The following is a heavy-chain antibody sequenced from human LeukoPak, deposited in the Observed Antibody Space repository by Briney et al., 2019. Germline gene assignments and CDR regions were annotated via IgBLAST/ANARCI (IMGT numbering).Heavy chain of an antibody. CDR3: AIPKSYYYDSRDDVADGLDI. CDR2: FDPEDGET. CDR1: GYTLTELS. Sequence: ASVKVSCKVSGYTLTELSMHWVRQAPGKGLEWMGGFDPEDGETIYAQKFQGRVTMTEDTSTDTAYMELSSLRSEDTAVYYCAIPKSYYYDSRDDVADGLDIWGQGTLVTVSS. D-gene: IGHD3-22*01. V-gene: IGHV1-24*01. J-gene: IGHJ3*02.